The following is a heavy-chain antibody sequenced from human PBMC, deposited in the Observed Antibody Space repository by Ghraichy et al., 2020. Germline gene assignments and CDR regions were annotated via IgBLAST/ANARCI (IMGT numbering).Heavy chain of an antibody. J-gene: IGHJ6*02. CDR3: ARQGGASGSYGGTNYYYYDGMDV. CDR2: ISYSGST. Sequence: SQTLSLTCTVSGGSVRSGSGSYHWSWVRQPPGKGLEWIGYISYSGSTNYNPSLKSRVTISVDTSKNQFSLKLTSVTAADTAVYYCARQGGASGSYGGTNYYYYDGMDVWGQGTTVTVSS. D-gene: IGHD1-26*01. CDR1: GGSVRSGSGSYH. V-gene: IGHV4-61*01.